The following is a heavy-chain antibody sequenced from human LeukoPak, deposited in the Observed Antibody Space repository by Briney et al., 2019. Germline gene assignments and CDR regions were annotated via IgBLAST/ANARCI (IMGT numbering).Heavy chain of an antibody. J-gene: IGHJ4*02. CDR3: TTAVSESGYSAHDYLPDGDY. CDR1: GFTFKNAW. Sequence: GGSLRLSCAASGFTFKNAWMTWVRQAPGKGLEWVGRIKSKTDGGTTDYAAPVKGRFTISRDDSKNTLYLQMNSLKTEDTAVYYCTTAVSESGYSAHDYLPDGDYWGQGTLVTVSS. CDR2: IKSKTDGGTT. V-gene: IGHV3-15*01. D-gene: IGHD5-12*01.